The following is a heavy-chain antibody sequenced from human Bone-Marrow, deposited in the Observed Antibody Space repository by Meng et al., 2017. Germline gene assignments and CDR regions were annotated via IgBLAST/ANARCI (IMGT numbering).Heavy chain of an antibody. V-gene: IGHV3-33*01. CDR1: GFTFSSYG. J-gene: IGHJ4*02. CDR3: ATGPRSDY. Sequence: GESLKISCAASGFTFSSYGMHWVRQAPGKGLEWVAVIWYDGSNIYYADSVKGRFTISRDNSKNTLYLQMNSLRAEDTAVYYCATGPRSDYWGQGTLVTVSS. CDR2: IWYDGSNI.